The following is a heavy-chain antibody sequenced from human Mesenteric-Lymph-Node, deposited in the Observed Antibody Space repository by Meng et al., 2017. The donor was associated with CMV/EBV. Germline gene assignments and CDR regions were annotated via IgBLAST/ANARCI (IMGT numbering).Heavy chain of an antibody. J-gene: IGHJ4*02. CDR1: GFSFSNYA. V-gene: IGHV3-23*01. CDR3: AKGREKEFWSAEDY. Sequence: GGSMRLPCAASGFSFSNYAMSWVRQAPGKGLDWVSVIGGSGVSTHYADSVKGRFTLSRDNSKDTLYLEMKSLRAEDTAIYYCAKGREKEFWSAEDYWGRGTLVTVSS. D-gene: IGHD3-3*01. CDR2: IGGSGVST.